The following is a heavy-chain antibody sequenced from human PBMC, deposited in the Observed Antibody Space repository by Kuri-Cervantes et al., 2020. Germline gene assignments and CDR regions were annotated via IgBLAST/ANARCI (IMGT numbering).Heavy chain of an antibody. D-gene: IGHD6-13*01. CDR3: ARDSARTSIAAVGWFDP. J-gene: IGHJ5*02. Sequence: ASVKVSCKASGYTFTSYYMHWVRQAPGQGLGWMGIINPSGGSTSYAQKFQGRVTMTRDTSTSTVYMELSSLRSEDTAVYYCARDSARTSIAAVGWFDPWGQGTLVTVSS. V-gene: IGHV1-46*01. CDR1: GYTFTSYY. CDR2: INPSGGST.